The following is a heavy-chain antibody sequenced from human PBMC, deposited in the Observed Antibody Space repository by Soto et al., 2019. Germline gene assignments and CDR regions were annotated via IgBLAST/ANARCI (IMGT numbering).Heavy chain of an antibody. CDR2: IWYDGSNK. J-gene: IGHJ4*02. CDR3: ARAPPTTRGFDY. D-gene: IGHD1-1*01. Sequence: QVQLVESGGGVVQPGRSLRLSCAASGFTFSSYGMHWVRQAPGKGLEWVAVIWYDGSNKYYADSVKGRFTISRDNSKNTLYLQMNSLRAEDTAVYYCARAPPTTRGFDYWGQGTLVTVSS. V-gene: IGHV3-33*01. CDR1: GFTFSSYG.